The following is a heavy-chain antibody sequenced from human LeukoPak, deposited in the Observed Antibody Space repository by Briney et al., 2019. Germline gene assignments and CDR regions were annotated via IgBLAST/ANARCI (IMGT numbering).Heavy chain of an antibody. J-gene: IGHJ3*02. CDR3: ARGQGSTVTPSAFDI. CDR1: GGSFSGYY. CDR2: INHSGST. V-gene: IGHV4-34*01. Sequence: NPSETLSLTCAVYGGSFSGYYWSWIRQPPGKGLEWIGEINHSGSTNYNPSLKSRVTISVDTSKNQFSLKLSSVTAADTAVYYCARGQGSTVTPSAFDIWGQGTMVTVSS. D-gene: IGHD4-17*01.